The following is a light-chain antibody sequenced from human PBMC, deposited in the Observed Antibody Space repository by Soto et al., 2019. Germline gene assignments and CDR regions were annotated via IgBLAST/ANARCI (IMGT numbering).Light chain of an antibody. CDR3: QQYHIYSGT. J-gene: IGKJ1*01. V-gene: IGKV1-5*01. Sequence: IQLTQSPSSLSASVGDRVTITCRASQVISNWLAWYQQKPGTAPKLLIYHASTLGSGVPSGFSGSGSGTEFTLTINSPQPDDFATYYCQQYHIYSGTFGQGTKVDIK. CDR1: QVISNW. CDR2: HAS.